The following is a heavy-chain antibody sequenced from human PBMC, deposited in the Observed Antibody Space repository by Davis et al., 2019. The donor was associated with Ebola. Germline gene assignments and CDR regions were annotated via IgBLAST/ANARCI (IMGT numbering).Heavy chain of an antibody. CDR3: ARGDSSGYYYYYYYGMDV. V-gene: IGHV3-30*03. Sequence: GESLKISCAASGFTFSSYGMHWVRQAPGKGLEWVAVISYDGSNKYYADSVKGRFTISRDNSKNTLYLQMNSLRAEDTAVYYCARGDSSGYYYYYYYGMDVWGQGATVTVSS. CDR1: GFTFSSYG. D-gene: IGHD3-22*01. J-gene: IGHJ6*02. CDR2: ISYDGSNK.